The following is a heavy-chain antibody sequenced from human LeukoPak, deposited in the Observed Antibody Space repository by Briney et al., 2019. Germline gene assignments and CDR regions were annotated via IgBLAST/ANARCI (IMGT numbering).Heavy chain of an antibody. CDR2: IYTSGST. CDR3: ARGSYCSGGSCYSGYYFDY. D-gene: IGHD2-15*01. Sequence: SETLSLTCTVAGGSISSYYWSWIRQPAGKGPEWIGRIYTSGSTNYNPPLKSRVTMSVDTSKNQFSLKLSSVTAADTAVYYCARGSYCSGGSCYSGYYFDYWGQGTLVTVSS. J-gene: IGHJ4*02. V-gene: IGHV4-4*07. CDR1: GGSISSYY.